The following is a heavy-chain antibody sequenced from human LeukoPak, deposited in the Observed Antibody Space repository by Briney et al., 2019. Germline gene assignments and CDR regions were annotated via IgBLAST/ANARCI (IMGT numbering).Heavy chain of an antibody. D-gene: IGHD2-2*01. Sequence: EASVKVSCKASGGTFSSYAISWVRQAPGQGFEWMGGIIPIFGTANYAQKFQGRVTITADKSTSTAYMELSSLRSEDTAVYYCARYCSSTSCYYYYGMDVWGKGTTVTVSS. J-gene: IGHJ6*04. CDR2: IIPIFGTA. V-gene: IGHV1-69*06. CDR3: ARYCSSTSCYYYYGMDV. CDR1: GGTFSSYA.